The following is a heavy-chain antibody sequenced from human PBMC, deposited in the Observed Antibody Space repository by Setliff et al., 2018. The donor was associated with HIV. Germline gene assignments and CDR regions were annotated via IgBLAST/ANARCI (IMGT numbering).Heavy chain of an antibody. V-gene: IGHV3-30*04. CDR3: AKDRKDCGSYPYFDY. Sequence: SLRLSCAASGFTFRAYALHWVRQAPGKGLEWVALISLDGSNKYYADSVKGRFTISRDNSKNTLSLQMNSLRAEDTAVYYCAKDRKDCGSYPYFDYWGQGILVTVSS. CDR2: ISLDGSNK. CDR1: GFTFRAYA. D-gene: IGHD1-26*01. J-gene: IGHJ4*02.